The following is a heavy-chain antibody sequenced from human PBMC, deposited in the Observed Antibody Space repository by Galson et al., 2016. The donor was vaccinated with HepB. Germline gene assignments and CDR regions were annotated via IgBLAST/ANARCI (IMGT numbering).Heavy chain of an antibody. CDR2: ITRAGDET. D-gene: IGHD2-2*01. Sequence: SLRLSCATSGFTFITYAMSWVRQAPGKGLEWVALITRAGDETYYGDSVKGRFTISRDNSKSTVYLQMDSLRAEDSAVYYCACSFEKVRPMDYWGRGTLVSVSS. CDR1: GFTFITYA. J-gene: IGHJ4*02. CDR3: ACSFEKVRPMDY. V-gene: IGHV3-23*01.